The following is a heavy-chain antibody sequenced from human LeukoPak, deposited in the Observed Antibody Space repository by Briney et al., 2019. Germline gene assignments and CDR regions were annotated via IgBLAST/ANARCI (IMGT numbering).Heavy chain of an antibody. Sequence: SETLSLTCTVSGGSISSSSYYWVWIRQPPGKGLEWIGTVYYSGSTNYNPSLKSRVTISVDTSKNQFSLKLSSVTAADTAVYYCARGVSVFGESRSYYFDYWGQGTLVTVSS. V-gene: IGHV4-61*05. CDR3: ARGVSVFGESRSYYFDY. J-gene: IGHJ4*02. CDR1: GGSISSSSYY. CDR2: VYYSGST. D-gene: IGHD3-10*01.